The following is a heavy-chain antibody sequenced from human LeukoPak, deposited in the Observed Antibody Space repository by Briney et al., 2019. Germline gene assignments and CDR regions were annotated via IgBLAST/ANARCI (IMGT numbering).Heavy chain of an antibody. CDR3: ARLGGSSSPYYYCYMDV. Sequence: ASVKVSCKASGYTFTSYGISWVRQAPGQGLEWMGWISAYNGNTNYAQKLQGRVTMTTDTSTSTAHMELRSLRSDDTAVYYCARLGGSSSPYYYCYMDVWGKGTTVTVSS. CDR2: ISAYNGNT. V-gene: IGHV1-18*01. D-gene: IGHD6-6*01. J-gene: IGHJ6*03. CDR1: GYTFTSYG.